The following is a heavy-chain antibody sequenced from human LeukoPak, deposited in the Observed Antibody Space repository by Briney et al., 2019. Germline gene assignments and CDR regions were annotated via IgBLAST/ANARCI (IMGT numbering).Heavy chain of an antibody. Sequence: SETLSLTCTVSGGSISSGSYYWSWIRQHPGKGLEWIGYIYYSGSTYYNPSLKSRVTISVDTSKNQFSLRLSSVTAADTAVYYCARARITMIVVAPLFDYWGQGTLVTVSS. D-gene: IGHD3-22*01. CDR1: GGSISSGSYY. J-gene: IGHJ4*02. CDR2: IYYSGST. V-gene: IGHV4-31*03. CDR3: ARARITMIVVAPLFDY.